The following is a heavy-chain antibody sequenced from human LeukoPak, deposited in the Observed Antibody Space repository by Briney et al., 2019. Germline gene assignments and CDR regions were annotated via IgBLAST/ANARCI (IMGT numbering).Heavy chain of an antibody. Sequence: EASVKVSCKASGYTFTSYDINWVRQATGQGLEWMGWMNPNSGNTGYAQKFQGRVTITRNTSISTAYMELSSLRSEDTAVYYCARAQTGYSSSWWPYEVYYYYYYMDVWGKGTTVTVSS. CDR3: ARAQTGYSSSWWPYEVYYYYYYMDV. CDR2: MNPNSGNT. D-gene: IGHD6-13*01. V-gene: IGHV1-8*03. CDR1: GYTFTSYD. J-gene: IGHJ6*03.